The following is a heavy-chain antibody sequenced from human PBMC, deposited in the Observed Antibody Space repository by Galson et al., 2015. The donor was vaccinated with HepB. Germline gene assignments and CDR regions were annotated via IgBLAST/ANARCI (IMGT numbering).Heavy chain of an antibody. D-gene: IGHD6-19*01. J-gene: IGHJ5*02. CDR2: ISGSGGST. V-gene: IGHV3-23*01. CDR1: GFTFSSYA. CDR3: AKDVVAGTSYNWFDP. Sequence: SLRLSCAASGFTFSSYAMSWVRQAPGKGLEWVSAISGSGGSTYYADSVKGRFTISRDNSKNTLYLQMNSLRAEDTAVYYCAKDVVAGTSYNWFDPWGQGTLVTVSS.